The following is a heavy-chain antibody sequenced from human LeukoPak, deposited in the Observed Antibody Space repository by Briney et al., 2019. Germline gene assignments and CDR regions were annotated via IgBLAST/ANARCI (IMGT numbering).Heavy chain of an antibody. Sequence: AGGSLRLSCAASGLTFTDYSMNWVRQAPGKGLEWVSVISGGGGTTFYSDSVKGRFTISRDNSKNTLYLQMNSLRAEDTAVYYCAKLRGATIFGVVIEDWGQGTLVTVSS. CDR1: GLTFTDYS. V-gene: IGHV3-23*01. CDR3: AKLRGATIFGVVIED. CDR2: ISGGGGTT. J-gene: IGHJ4*02. D-gene: IGHD3-3*01.